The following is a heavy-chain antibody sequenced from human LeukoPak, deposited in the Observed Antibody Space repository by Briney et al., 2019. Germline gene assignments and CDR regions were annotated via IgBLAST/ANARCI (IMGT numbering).Heavy chain of an antibody. D-gene: IGHD3-22*01. V-gene: IGHV3-48*03. CDR1: GFTFSSYE. CDR2: ISSSGSAI. Sequence: GESLRLSCAASGFTFSSYEMNWVRQAPGKGLEWVSYISSSGSAIYFADSVKGRFTISRDNAKNSLYLQMNSLRAEDTAVYYCARDSSGILLHWGQGTLVTVSS. J-gene: IGHJ4*02. CDR3: ARDSSGILLH.